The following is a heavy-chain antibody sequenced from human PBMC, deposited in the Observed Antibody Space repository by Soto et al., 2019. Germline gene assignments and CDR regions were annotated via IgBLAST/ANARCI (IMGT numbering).Heavy chain of an antibody. CDR3: ARENDYVWGTSRLYWFDP. CDR2: ISSSSSTI. D-gene: IGHD3-16*02. J-gene: IGHJ5*02. CDR1: GFTFISYR. Sequence: EVQLVESGGGLVQPGGSLRLSCAASGFTFISYRMNCVRQAPGKGLEGVSYISSSSSTIYYADSVKGRFTISRDNAKNSLYLKMKSLRDEDTAVYYCARENDYVWGTSRLYWFDPWGQGTLCTVSS. V-gene: IGHV3-48*02.